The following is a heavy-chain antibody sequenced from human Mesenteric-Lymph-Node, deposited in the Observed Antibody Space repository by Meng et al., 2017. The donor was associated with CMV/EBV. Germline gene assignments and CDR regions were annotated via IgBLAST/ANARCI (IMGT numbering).Heavy chain of an antibody. D-gene: IGHD1-26*01. V-gene: IGHV1-3*01. J-gene: IGHJ4*02. CDR3: TRGVLLGALDYVDY. CDR2: ITPANGNT. Sequence: SGYTFNTYAMHWVRQAPGQRLEWIGWITPANGNTKSSQKFQGRVTLTRDTSASTAYMELSSLRSEDTAVYYCTRGVLLGALDYVDYWGQGTLVTVSS. CDR1: GYTFNTYA.